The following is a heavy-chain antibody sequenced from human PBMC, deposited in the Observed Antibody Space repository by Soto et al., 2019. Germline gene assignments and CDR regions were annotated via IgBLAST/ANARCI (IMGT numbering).Heavy chain of an antibody. CDR3: ARVPAP. Sequence: SQTHRLSYAVSGGNISNGGYSWSWIRQPPGKGLEWIGYIYHSGSTYYNPSLKSRVTISVDRSKNQFSLKLSSVTAADTAVYYCARVPAPWGKGTLVTVSS. CDR1: GGNISNGGYS. J-gene: IGHJ5*02. V-gene: IGHV4-30-2*01. CDR2: IYHSGST.